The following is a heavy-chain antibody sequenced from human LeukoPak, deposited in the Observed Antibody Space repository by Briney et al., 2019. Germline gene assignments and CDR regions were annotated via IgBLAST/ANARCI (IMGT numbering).Heavy chain of an antibody. Sequence: ASVKVSCKASGYTFTSYDINWVRQATGQGLEWMGRMNPNSGNTGYAQKFQGRVTMTRNTSISTAYMELSSLRSEDTAVYYCARLRANTGYSAWFDPWGQGTLVTVSS. J-gene: IGHJ5*02. CDR3: ARLRANTGYSAWFDP. CDR2: MNPNSGNT. D-gene: IGHD1-26*01. V-gene: IGHV1-8*01. CDR1: GYTFTSYD.